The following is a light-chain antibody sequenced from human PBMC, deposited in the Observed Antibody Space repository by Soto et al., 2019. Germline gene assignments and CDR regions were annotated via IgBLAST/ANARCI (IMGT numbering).Light chain of an antibody. CDR1: QSINIY. J-gene: IGKJ2*01. Sequence: IQLTQSPSSLSASVGDRVTVTCRASQSINIYLNWYQQKLGKAPTLLIYAASSLQSGVPSRFSGGGSRTDFTLTISSLQPEDFATYYCQQSYRSPYTFGQGTKLEI. V-gene: IGKV1-39*01. CDR3: QQSYRSPYT. CDR2: AAS.